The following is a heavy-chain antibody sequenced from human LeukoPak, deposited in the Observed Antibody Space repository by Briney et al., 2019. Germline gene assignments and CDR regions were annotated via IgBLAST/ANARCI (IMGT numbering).Heavy chain of an antibody. J-gene: IGHJ6*02. CDR3: AREEGQMVTFPPFWYYYYGMDV. CDR2: ISAYNGNT. Sequence: GASVKVSCKASGYTFTSYGISWVRQAPGQGLEWMGWISAYNGNTNYAQKLQGRVTMTTDTSTSTAYMELRSLRSDDTAVYYWAREEGQMVTFPPFWYYYYGMDVWGQGTTVTVSS. V-gene: IGHV1-18*01. CDR1: GYTFTSYG. D-gene: IGHD5-24*01.